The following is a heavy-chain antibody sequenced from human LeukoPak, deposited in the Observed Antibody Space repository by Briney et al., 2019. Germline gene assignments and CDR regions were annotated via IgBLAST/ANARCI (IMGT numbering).Heavy chain of an antibody. CDR2: ISGNGGVI. CDR3: AREGGLQLWGFGY. CDR1: GFTFSDNY. D-gene: IGHD5-18*01. J-gene: IGHJ4*02. V-gene: IGHV3-11*04. Sequence: PGGSLRLSCAASGFTFSDNYMTWVRQAPGKGLEWLSYISGNGGVIQYADSVKGRFTISRDNAKNLLYLQMDSLRVEDTAVYYCAREGGLQLWGFGYWGQGTLVTVSS.